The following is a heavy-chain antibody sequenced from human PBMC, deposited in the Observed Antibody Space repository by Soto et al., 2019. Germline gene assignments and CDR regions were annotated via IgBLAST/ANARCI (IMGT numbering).Heavy chain of an antibody. D-gene: IGHD6-13*01. CDR1: GGSFSGYY. V-gene: IGHV4-34*01. J-gene: IGHJ5*02. Sequence: QVQLQQWGAGLLKPSETLSLTCAVYGGSFSGYYWSWIRQPPGKGLEWIGEINHNGSTNYNPSLKSRVTISVDTSKNQFSLKLSSVTAADTAVYYCARGIAAAGHRDNWFDPWGQGTLVTVSS. CDR3: ARGIAAAGHRDNWFDP. CDR2: INHNGST.